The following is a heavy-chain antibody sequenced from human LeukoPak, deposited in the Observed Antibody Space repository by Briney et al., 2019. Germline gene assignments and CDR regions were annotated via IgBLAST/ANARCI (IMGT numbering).Heavy chain of an antibody. CDR2: INPYSGVT. CDR1: GYTFTDYN. D-gene: IGHD2-2*01. J-gene: IGHJ4*02. CDR3: ARGGCSSTSCYAYDY. Sequence: ASVKVSCKASGYTFTDYNMHWVRQAPGQGLEWMGWINPYSGVTNYAQKFQARVTMTRDTSIRTAYMEMSSLESEDTAVYYCARGGCSSTSCYAYDYWGQGTLVTVPS. V-gene: IGHV1-2*02.